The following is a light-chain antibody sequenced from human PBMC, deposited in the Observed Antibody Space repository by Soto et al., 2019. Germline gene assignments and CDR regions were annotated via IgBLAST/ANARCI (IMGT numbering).Light chain of an antibody. V-gene: IGKV4-1*01. CDR3: QQYYSTTPT. CDR2: WAS. Sequence: DIVMTQSPDSLAVSLGERATINCKSSQSVLYSSNNKNYLAWYQQKPGQPPKIVIYWASTRESGVPDRFSGSGSGTDFTLTISSLQAEDVAVYYCQQYYSTTPTFGQGTKLEI. CDR1: QSVLYSSNNKNY. J-gene: IGKJ2*01.